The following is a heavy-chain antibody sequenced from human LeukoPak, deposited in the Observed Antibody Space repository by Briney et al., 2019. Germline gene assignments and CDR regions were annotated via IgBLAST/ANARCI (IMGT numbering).Heavy chain of an antibody. V-gene: IGHV3-74*01. CDR3: TVGNSCYGIFDY. CDR1: LFSLSVYR. D-gene: IGHD4-23*01. Sequence: GGSLRLSCVDPLFSLSVYRKRSVSQAPGKGLVWVSRINGDGRTTNYADSVKGRFTISRDIAKNTLYVLVDSLRGEDTPVYFCTVGNSCYGIFDYWGQGTLVTVSS. CDR2: INGDGRTT. J-gene: IGHJ4*02.